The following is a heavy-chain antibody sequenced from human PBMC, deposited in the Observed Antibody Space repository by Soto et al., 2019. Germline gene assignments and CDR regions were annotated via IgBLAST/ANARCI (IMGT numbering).Heavy chain of an antibody. CDR1: GGSVSSGSYY. Sequence: QVPLQESGPGLVKPSETLSLTCTVSGGSVSSGSYYWSWIRQPPGKGLEWIGYIYYSGSTNYNPSLKSRVTISVDTSKNQFSLKLNSVTAADAAVYYCVRTARWWDTSGYAFDIWGQGTMVTVSS. J-gene: IGHJ3*02. V-gene: IGHV4-61*01. CDR3: VRTARWWDTSGYAFDI. D-gene: IGHD3-22*01. CDR2: IYYSGST.